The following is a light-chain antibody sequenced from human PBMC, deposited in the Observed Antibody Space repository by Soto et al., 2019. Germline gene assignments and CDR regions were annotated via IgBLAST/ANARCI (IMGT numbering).Light chain of an antibody. Sequence: QSVLTQPPSVSGAPGQRVTISCTGSSSNIGAGYDVHWYQQLPGTAPKLLIYGNSNRPSGVPDRFSGSKSGTSASLAITGLQDEDEADYYCQSYDSSLSGSVFGGGTKRTVL. J-gene: IGLJ3*02. CDR2: GNS. V-gene: IGLV1-40*01. CDR1: SSNIGAGYD. CDR3: QSYDSSLSGSV.